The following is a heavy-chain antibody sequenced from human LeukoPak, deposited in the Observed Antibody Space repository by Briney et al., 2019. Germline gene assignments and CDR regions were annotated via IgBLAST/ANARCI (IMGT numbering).Heavy chain of an antibody. J-gene: IGHJ4*02. D-gene: IGHD4-23*01. V-gene: IGHV3-21*04. CDR3: AAGGDYAGSFDY. CDR1: EFIFSSYS. Sequence: GGSLRLSCAASEFIFSSYSMNWVRQAPGKGLEWVSSISSSSSYIYYADSVKGRFTISRDNSKNTLYLQMNSLRAEDTAVYYCAAGGDYAGSFDYWGQGTLVTVSS. CDR2: ISSSSSYI.